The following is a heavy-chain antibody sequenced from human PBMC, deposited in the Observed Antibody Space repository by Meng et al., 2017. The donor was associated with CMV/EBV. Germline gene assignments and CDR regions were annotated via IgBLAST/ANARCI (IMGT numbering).Heavy chain of an antibody. D-gene: IGHD6-13*01. Sequence: ASVKVSCKASGYTFTSYGISWVRQAPGQGLEWMGWISAYNGNTNYAQKLQGRVTMTTDTSTSTAYMELRSLRSDDMAVYYCARDRNSEELVNAFDIWGQGTMVTVSS. CDR2: ISAYNGNT. CDR3: ARDRNSEELVNAFDI. J-gene: IGHJ3*02. CDR1: GYTFTSYG. V-gene: IGHV1-18*03.